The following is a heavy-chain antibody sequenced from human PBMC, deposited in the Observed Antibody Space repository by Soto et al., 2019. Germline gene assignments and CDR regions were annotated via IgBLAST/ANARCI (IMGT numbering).Heavy chain of an antibody. CDR2: ISGSGGST. D-gene: IGHD3-22*01. J-gene: IGHJ4*02. Sequence: EVQLLESGGGLVQPGGSLRLSCAASGFTFSSYAMSWVRQAPGKGLEWVSAISGSGGSTYYADSVKGRFTISRDNSKNTLYLQMNSLRAEDTAVYYCANRDFDSSGYSYYFDYWGQGTLVTVSS. V-gene: IGHV3-23*01. CDR1: GFTFSSYA. CDR3: ANRDFDSSGYSYYFDY.